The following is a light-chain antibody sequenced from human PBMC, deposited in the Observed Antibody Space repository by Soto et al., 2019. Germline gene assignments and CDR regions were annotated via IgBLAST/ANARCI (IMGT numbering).Light chain of an antibody. Sequence: QSVLTQPASVSGSPGQSLTISCTGTSIDIAPYNYVSWYQQHPGKAPKLIIYEVSYRPSGISNRFSGSKSGNTASLTISGLQAEDEADYYCSSHTGSTNYVFGTGTKVTVL. CDR3: SSHTGSTNYV. CDR1: SIDIAPYNY. J-gene: IGLJ1*01. V-gene: IGLV2-14*01. CDR2: EVS.